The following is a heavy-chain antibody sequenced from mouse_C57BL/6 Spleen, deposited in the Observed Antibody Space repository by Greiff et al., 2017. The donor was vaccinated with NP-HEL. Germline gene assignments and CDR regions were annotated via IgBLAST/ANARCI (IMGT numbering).Heavy chain of an antibody. J-gene: IGHJ3*01. CDR1: GYTFTDYN. CDR3: ARCLYYGNSPFAY. Sequence: EVQLQQSGPELVTPGASVKIPCKASGYTFTDYNMDWVKQSHGKSLEWIGDINPNNGGTIYNQKFKGKATLTVNKSSSTAYMVLRSLTSEDTAVYYCARCLYYGNSPFAYWGQGTLVTVSA. D-gene: IGHD1-1*01. V-gene: IGHV1-18*01. CDR2: INPNNGGT.